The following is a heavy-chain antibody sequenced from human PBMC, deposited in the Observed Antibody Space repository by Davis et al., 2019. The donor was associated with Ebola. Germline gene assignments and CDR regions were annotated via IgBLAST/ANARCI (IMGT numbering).Heavy chain of an antibody. CDR1: GGTFSSYA. D-gene: IGHD4-23*01. J-gene: IGHJ5*02. CDR3: ARASQKNLVNLAWFDP. CDR2: IIPIFGTA. Sequence: SVKVSCKASGGTFSSYAISWVRQAPGQGLEWMGGIIPIFGTANYAQKFQGRVTITADKSTSTAYMELSSLRSEDTAVYYCARASQKNLVNLAWFDPWGQGTLVTVSS. V-gene: IGHV1-69*06.